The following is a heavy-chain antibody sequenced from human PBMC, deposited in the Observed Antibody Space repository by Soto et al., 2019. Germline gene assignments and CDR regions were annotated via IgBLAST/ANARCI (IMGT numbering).Heavy chain of an antibody. J-gene: IGHJ4*02. CDR3: ARCYYDRSGYCGGIDY. V-gene: IGHV3-30-3*01. CDR1: GFTFSSYA. D-gene: IGHD3-22*01. CDR2: ISYDGSNK. Sequence: QVQLVESGGGVVQPGRSLRLSCAASGFTFSSYAMHWVRQAPGKGLEWVAVISYDGSNKYYADSVKGRFTISRDNSKNTLYLQMNSLRAEDTAVYYCARCYYDRSGYCGGIDYWGQGTLVTVSS.